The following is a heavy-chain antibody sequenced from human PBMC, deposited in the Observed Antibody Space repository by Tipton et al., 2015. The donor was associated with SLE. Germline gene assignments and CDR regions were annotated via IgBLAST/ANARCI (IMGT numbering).Heavy chain of an antibody. J-gene: IGHJ3*01. V-gene: IGHV3-9*02. CDR1: GITPDEYA. D-gene: IGHD3-16*01. Sequence: RSLRLSCTISGITPDEYAMHWVRQAPGKGLEWVAGIFWDGGGVDYVDSVKGRFTISRDKGRKSLFLQMNSLRPEDTALYYCIRDMFPGGADVWGQGTMVTVSS. CDR3: IRDMFPGGADV. CDR2: IFWDGGGV.